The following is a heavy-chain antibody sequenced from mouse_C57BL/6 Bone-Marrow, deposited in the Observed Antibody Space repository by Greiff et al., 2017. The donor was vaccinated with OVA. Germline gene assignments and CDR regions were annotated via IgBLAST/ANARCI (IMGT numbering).Heavy chain of an antibody. CDR3: ARSNSWYFDV. CDR2: ISNGGGST. V-gene: IGHV5-12*01. Sequence: EVQLVESGGGLVQPGGSLKLSCAASGFTFSDYYMYWVRQTPEKRLEWVAYISNGGGSTYYPDTVKGRFTISRDNAKNTLYLQMSRLKSEDTAMYYCARSNSWYFDVWGTGTTVTVSS. D-gene: IGHD2-5*01. CDR1: GFTFSDYY. J-gene: IGHJ1*03.